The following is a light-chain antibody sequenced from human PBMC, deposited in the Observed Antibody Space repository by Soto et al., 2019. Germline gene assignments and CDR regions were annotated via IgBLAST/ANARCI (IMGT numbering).Light chain of an antibody. V-gene: IGKV3-20*01. CDR1: QSVSSSY. J-gene: IGKJ3*01. Sequence: EIVLTQSPGTLSLSPGERATLSCRASQSVSSSYLAWYQHKPGPAPRLLIYGASSRATGIPDRFSGSGSGTDFTLTISRLEPEDFAVDYCRQYGSSSGTFGPGTKVDIK. CDR2: GAS. CDR3: RQYGSSSGT.